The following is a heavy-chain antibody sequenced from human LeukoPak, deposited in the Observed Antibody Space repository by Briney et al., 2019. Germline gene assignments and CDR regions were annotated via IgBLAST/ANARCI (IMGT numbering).Heavy chain of an antibody. J-gene: IGHJ6*03. CDR2: IYYSGST. CDR3: ARHPYCGGDCYFTNNDYYYYMDV. D-gene: IGHD2-21*01. V-gene: IGHV4-39*01. Sequence: SETLSLTCTVSGGSISSSSYYWGWIRQPPGKGLEWIGSIYYSGSTYYNPSLKSRVTISVDTSKNQFSLRLSSVTAADTAVYYRARHPYCGGDCYFTNNDYYYYMDVWGKGTTVTVSS. CDR1: GGSISSSSYY.